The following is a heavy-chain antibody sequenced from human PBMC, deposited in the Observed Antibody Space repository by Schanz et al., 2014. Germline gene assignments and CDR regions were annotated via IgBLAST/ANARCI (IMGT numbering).Heavy chain of an antibody. Sequence: QVQLVQSGAEVKKPGASVKVSCKASGYTFTSYGISWVRQAPGQGLEWMGWISPYNGNTNYAQKVQGRVTMTTDTSTSTAYMELRSLRSDDTAVYYCARDRRRYCSTASCLHDNWFDPWGQGTLVIVSS. D-gene: IGHD2-2*01. J-gene: IGHJ5*02. V-gene: IGHV1-18*01. CDR1: GYTFTSYG. CDR3: ARDRRRYCSTASCLHDNWFDP. CDR2: ISPYNGNT.